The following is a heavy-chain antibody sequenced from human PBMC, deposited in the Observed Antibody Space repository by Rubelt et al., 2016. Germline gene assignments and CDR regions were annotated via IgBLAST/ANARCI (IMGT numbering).Heavy chain of an antibody. D-gene: IGHD6-13*01. J-gene: IGHJ6*02. V-gene: IGHV3-30*04. Sequence: VEARGGVVQPGRSLRLSCAASGFPFSSYAMHWVRQAPGKGLEWVAVISYDGSNKYYADSVTGRFTISRDNSKNTLYLQMNSLRAEDTAVYYWARGAEIAVAGHYNYGMDVWGQGTTVTVSS. CDR3: ARGAEIAVAGHYNYGMDV. CDR2: ISYDGSNK. CDR1: GFPFSSYA.